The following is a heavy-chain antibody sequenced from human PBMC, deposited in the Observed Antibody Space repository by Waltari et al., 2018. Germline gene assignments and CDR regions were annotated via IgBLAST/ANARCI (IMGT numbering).Heavy chain of an antibody. CDR1: GGSFSGYY. D-gene: IGHD3-10*01. V-gene: IGHV4-34*01. CDR3: AGGSPTGRGSGSPLRY. Sequence: QVQLQQWGAGLLKPSETLSLTCAVYGGSFSGYYWSWIRQPPGKGLEWIGEINHSGSTNNHPYLKSRVTIAVDTSKNQFSLKRSSVTAADTAVYYCAGGSPTGRGSGSPLRYWGQGTLVTVSS. J-gene: IGHJ4*02. CDR2: INHSGST.